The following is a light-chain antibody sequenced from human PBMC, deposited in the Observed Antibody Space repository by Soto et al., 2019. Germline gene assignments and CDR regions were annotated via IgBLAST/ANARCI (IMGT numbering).Light chain of an antibody. CDR1: HSVPSNY. CDR2: GAS. CDR3: HQYDRSAIFT. J-gene: IGKJ3*01. Sequence: EIVLTQSPGTLSLSPGERATLSCRASHSVPSNYLAWYQQRPGQAPRLLIYGASTRAAGVPDRFSGSGSGTEFTLTINRLEPEDFAVFYCHQYDRSAIFTFGPGTTVDIK. V-gene: IGKV3-20*01.